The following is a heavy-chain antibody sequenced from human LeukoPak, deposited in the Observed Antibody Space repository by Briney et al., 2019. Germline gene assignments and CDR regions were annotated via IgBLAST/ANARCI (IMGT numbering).Heavy chain of an antibody. CDR2: INWNGGST. Sequence: GGSLRLSCAASGFTFDDYGMSWVRQAPGKGLEWVSGINWNGGSTGYADSVKGRFTISRDNAKNSLYLQMNSLRAEDTALYYCARSRLDSSSWYVVWDYWGQGTLVTVSS. D-gene: IGHD6-13*01. J-gene: IGHJ4*02. V-gene: IGHV3-20*04. CDR1: GFTFDDYG. CDR3: ARSRLDSSSWYVVWDY.